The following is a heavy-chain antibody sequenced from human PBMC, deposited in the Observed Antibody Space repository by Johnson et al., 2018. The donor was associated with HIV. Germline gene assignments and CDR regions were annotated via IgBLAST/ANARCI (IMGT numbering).Heavy chain of an antibody. J-gene: IGHJ3*01. Sequence: QVQLVESGGGVVQPGGSLRLSCAASGFTFSNYGMHWVRQAPGKGLEWVAFIRYDGSHKYYVDSVKGRFTISRDNSKNTLYLQMNSLRAEDTAVYYCAKEGVIPAGASVGPPVDLGFWGQGTTVTVSS. D-gene: IGHD3-16*01. CDR3: AKEGVIPAGASVGPPVDLGF. CDR1: GFTFSNYG. V-gene: IGHV3-30*02. CDR2: IRYDGSHK.